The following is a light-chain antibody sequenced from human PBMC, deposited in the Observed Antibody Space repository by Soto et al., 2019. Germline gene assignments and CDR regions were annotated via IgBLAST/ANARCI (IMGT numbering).Light chain of an antibody. V-gene: IGKV1-5*01. J-gene: IGKJ2*01. CDR2: DAS. CDR3: QQYNSYPYT. Sequence: EMQMKQSPSTLSASVGDRVTITCRASQSISSWLAWYQQKPGKAPKLLIYDASSLESGVPSRFSGSGSGTEFTLTISSLQPDDFATYYCQQYNSYPYTFGHGTKVDIK. CDR1: QSISSW.